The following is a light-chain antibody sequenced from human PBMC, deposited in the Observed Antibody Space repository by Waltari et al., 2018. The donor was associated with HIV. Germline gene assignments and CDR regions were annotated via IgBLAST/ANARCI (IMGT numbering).Light chain of an antibody. CDR1: QSVSSSY. CDR2: GAS. CDR3: QQYTSSPPGYT. J-gene: IGKJ2*01. Sequence: EIVLTQSPGTLSLSPGERATLSCRASQSVSSSYLAWYQQKPGQAPRLLIYGASSRATGNPDRFSGSGSGTDFTLTISRLEPEDFAVYYCQQYTSSPPGYTFGQGTKLEIK. V-gene: IGKV3-20*01.